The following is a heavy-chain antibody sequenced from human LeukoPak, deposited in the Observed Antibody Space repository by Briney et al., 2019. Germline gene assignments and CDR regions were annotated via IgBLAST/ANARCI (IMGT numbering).Heavy chain of an antibody. CDR3: ARHEQWERRFDY. Sequence: GGSLEISCEASGFDFTRYWIGWVRQVSGKGLEGMGTIYPADSDVRYSRPFQGQVTISADKSMNTAYLQRSSLEASDTAIYFCARHEQWERRFDYWGQGTLVTVSS. V-gene: IGHV5-51*01. J-gene: IGHJ4*02. CDR2: IYPADSDV. D-gene: IGHD1-26*01. CDR1: GFDFTRYW.